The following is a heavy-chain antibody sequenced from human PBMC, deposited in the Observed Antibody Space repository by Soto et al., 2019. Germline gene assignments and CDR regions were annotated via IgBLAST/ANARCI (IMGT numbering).Heavy chain of an antibody. Sequence: GGSLRLSCAASGFSFRNYGMHWVRQAPGKGLEWVAVISYEGSRISYAASVKGRFTISRDNSKNAVFLQMNRLTPDDTAVYSCAKDHGGGNFFLYFDLWGQGTLVTVSS. CDR2: ISYEGSRI. D-gene: IGHD2-15*01. J-gene: IGHJ4*02. CDR1: GFSFRNYG. CDR3: AKDHGGGNFFLYFDL. V-gene: IGHV3-30*18.